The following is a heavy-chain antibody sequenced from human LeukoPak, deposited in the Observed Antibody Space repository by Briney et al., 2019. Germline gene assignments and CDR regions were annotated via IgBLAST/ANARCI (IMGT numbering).Heavy chain of an antibody. V-gene: IGHV3-48*03. J-gene: IGHJ4*02. CDR1: GFTFSNYE. CDR2: ISSSASYM. CDR3: ARDVNYDILTGYYKPSYFFDY. Sequence: QPGGSLRLSCAASGFTFSNYEMNWVRQAPGKGLEWVSYISSSASYMYYADSVKGRFTISRDSAKNSLYLQMNSLRAEDTAMYYCARDVNYDILTGYYKPSYFFDYWGQGTLVTVSS. D-gene: IGHD3-9*01.